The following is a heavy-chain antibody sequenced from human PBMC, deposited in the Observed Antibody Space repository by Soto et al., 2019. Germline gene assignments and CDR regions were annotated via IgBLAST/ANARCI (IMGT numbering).Heavy chain of an antibody. CDR1: GYSFTGLD. J-gene: IGHJ4*02. D-gene: IGHD1-26*01. Sequence: QVQLVQSGAEARVPGASVKVSCKASGYSFTGLDINWVRQTTGQGHEWMGWMEPSSGRTGYAQKFQGRVTMTRDTSIHTAYMELSSLTSDDTAFYYCARGVTAGVDYWGQGTLVTVSS. V-gene: IGHV1-8*01. CDR2: MEPSSGRT. CDR3: ARGVTAGVDY.